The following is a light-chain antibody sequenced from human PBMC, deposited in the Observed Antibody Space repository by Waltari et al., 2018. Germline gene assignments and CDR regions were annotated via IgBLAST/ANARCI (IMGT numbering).Light chain of an antibody. V-gene: IGLV2-23*02. CDR3: CSYAGSVYV. Sequence: QSALTQPASVSGSPGQSITISCPGTSSDVGGYNYVSWYQQHPGKAPKLMIYDVSKRPSGVSNRFSGSKSGNTASLTISGLQAEDEADYYCCSYAGSVYVFGTGTKVTV. J-gene: IGLJ1*01. CDR1: SSDVGGYNY. CDR2: DVS.